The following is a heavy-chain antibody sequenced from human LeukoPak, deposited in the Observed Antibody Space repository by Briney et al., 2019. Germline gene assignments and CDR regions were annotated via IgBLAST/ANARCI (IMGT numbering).Heavy chain of an antibody. V-gene: IGHV4-38-2*02. CDR2: IYHTGST. CDR3: ARGESSASNWFDP. CDR1: GYSITSGYY. J-gene: IGHJ5*02. Sequence: SETLSLTCSVSGYSITSGYYWGWIRQPPGKGLEWIGSIYHTGSTYYSPSLKSRVTISTDTSENQFSLRLSSVTAADTAVYYCARGESSASNWFDPWGQGTLVTVSS. D-gene: IGHD3-22*01.